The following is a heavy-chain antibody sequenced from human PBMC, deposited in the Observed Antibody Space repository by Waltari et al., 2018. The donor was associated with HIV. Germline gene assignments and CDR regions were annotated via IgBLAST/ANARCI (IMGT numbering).Heavy chain of an antibody. J-gene: IGHJ5*02. CDR2: VIYDGSNE. Sequence: QVQLVESGGGVVPPGTSLTLSGAASGCSFSDYAMHWVRQPPGKGLEWVASVIYDGSNEDYADSVTGRFTVSRDNSKNTLYLQMDSLRPEDTAVYYCATNSGSYRQGWFDPWGQGTQVTVSS. D-gene: IGHD1-26*01. CDR3: ATNSGSYRQGWFDP. CDR1: GCSFSDYA. V-gene: IGHV3-30*01.